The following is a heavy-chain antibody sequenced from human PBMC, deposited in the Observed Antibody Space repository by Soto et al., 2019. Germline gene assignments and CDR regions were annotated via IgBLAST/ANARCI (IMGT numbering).Heavy chain of an antibody. CDR1: GYSFTTYW. CDR3: ARHSTSAPKDY. V-gene: IGHV5-51*01. Sequence: GESLKISCKGSGYSFTTYWIAWVRQMPGKGLEWVGIIYPGDSDTRYSPSFEGHVTISVDKSISTAFLQWNSLKASDSAIYYCARHSTSAPKDYWGQGTLVTVSS. D-gene: IGHD3-10*01. CDR2: IYPGDSDT. J-gene: IGHJ4*01.